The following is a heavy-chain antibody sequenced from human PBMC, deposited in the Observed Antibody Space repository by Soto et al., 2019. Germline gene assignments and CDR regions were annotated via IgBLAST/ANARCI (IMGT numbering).Heavy chain of an antibody. CDR3: AKDQGNYDILTGKDY. CDR2: ISGSGGST. D-gene: IGHD3-9*01. J-gene: IGHJ4*02. Sequence: TGGSLRLSCAASGFTFSSYAMSWVRQAPGKGLEWVSAISGSGGSTYYADSVKGRFTISRDNSKNTLYLQMNSLRAEDTAVYYCAKDQGNYDILTGKDYWGQGTLVTVSS. V-gene: IGHV3-23*01. CDR1: GFTFSSYA.